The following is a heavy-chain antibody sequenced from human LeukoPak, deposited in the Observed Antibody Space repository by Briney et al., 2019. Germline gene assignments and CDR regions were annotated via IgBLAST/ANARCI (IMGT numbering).Heavy chain of an antibody. J-gene: IGHJ4*02. CDR2: ISSSGSTM. D-gene: IGHD2-15*01. Sequence: PGGSLRLSCAASGFTFSSYEMNWVRQAPGKGLEWLSYISSSGSTMYYPDSVKGRFTISRDNAKNSLYLQMNNLRAEDTAVYYCARTSVGCPFDYWGQGTLVTVSS. CDR3: ARTSVGCPFDY. V-gene: IGHV3-48*03. CDR1: GFTFSSYE.